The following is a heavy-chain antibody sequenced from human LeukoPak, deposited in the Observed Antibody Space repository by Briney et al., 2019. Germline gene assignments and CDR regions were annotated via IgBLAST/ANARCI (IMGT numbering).Heavy chain of an antibody. CDR3: VKAYVPAAAHGY. Sequence: GGSLRLSCAASGFSVSSNYMSWVRQAPGKGLEWVSVIYSGGSTYYADSVKGRFTISRDNSKNTLYLQMSSLRAEDTAVYYCVKAYVPAAAHGYWGQGTLVTVSS. CDR1: GFSVSSNY. J-gene: IGHJ4*02. V-gene: IGHV3-53*05. CDR2: IYSGGST. D-gene: IGHD2-2*01.